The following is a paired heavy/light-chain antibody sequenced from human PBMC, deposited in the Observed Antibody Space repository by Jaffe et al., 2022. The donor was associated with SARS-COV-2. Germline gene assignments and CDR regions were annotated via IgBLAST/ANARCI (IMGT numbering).Heavy chain of an antibody. J-gene: IGHJ3*02. Sequence: QVQLQESGPGLVKPSQTLSLTCTVSGGSISSGGYYWSWIRQHPGKGLEWIGYIYYSGSTYYNPSLKSRVTISVDTSKNQFSLKLSSVTAADTAVYYCALLGSSGYYYHAFDIWGQGTMVTVSS. CDR2: IYYSGST. CDR3: ALLGSSGYYYHAFDI. CDR1: GGSISSGGYY. D-gene: IGHD3-22*01. V-gene: IGHV4-31*03.
Light chain of an antibody. CDR1: QGISSY. V-gene: IGKV1-9*01. Sequence: DIQLTQSPSFLSASVGDRVTITCRASQGISSYLAWYQQKPGKAPKLLIYAASTLQSGVPSRFSGSGSGTEFTLTISSLQPEDFATYYCQQLNSYLPMYTFGQGTKLEIK. CDR2: AAS. CDR3: QQLNSYLPMYT. J-gene: IGKJ2*01.